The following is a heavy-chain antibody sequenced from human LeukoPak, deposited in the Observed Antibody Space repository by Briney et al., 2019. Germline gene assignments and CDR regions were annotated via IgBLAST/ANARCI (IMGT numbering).Heavy chain of an antibody. D-gene: IGHD2-2*02. J-gene: IGHJ4*02. V-gene: IGHV1-69-2*01. CDR1: GYTFNNFY. Sequence: ATVKISCKASGYTFNNFYIHWVRRAPGQGLEWMGRIDPENDKTIYSVKFQGRLTIATDTSSQTVYMELTSLTSEDTAVYYCASLSSILGGVPSRRFWGLGSLVTVSS. CDR2: IDPENDKT. CDR3: ASLSSILGGVPSRRF.